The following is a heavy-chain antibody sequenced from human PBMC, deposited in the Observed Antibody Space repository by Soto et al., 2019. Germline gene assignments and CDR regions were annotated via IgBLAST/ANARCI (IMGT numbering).Heavy chain of an antibody. V-gene: IGHV4-59*01. D-gene: IGHD6-13*01. CDR1: GGSISSYY. Sequence: PETLSLTCSVSGGSISSYYWSWIRQPPGKGLEWIGYIYYSGSTNYNPSLKSRVTISVDTSKNQFSLKLSSVTAADTAVYYCARHSSNWYGMDVWGQGTTVTVSS. CDR2: IYYSGST. CDR3: ARHSSNWYGMDV. J-gene: IGHJ6*02.